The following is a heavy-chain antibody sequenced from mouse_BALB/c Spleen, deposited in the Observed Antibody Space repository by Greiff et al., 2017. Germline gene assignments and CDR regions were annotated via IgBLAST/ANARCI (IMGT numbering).Heavy chain of an antibody. D-gene: IGHD2-1*01. CDR2: IYPGSGST. V-gene: IGHV1-55*01. CDR3: ARYGNYYWFAY. Sequence: QFQLQQPGAELVKPGTSVKLSCKASGYNFTSYWINWVKLRPGQGLEWIGDIYPGSGSTNYNEKFKSKATLTVDTSSSTAYMQLSSLASEDSALYYCARYGNYYWFAYWGQGTLVTVSA. CDR1: GYNFTSYW. J-gene: IGHJ3*01.